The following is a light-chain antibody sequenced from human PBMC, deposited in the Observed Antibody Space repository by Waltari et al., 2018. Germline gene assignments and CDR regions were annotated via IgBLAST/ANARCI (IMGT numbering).Light chain of an antibody. Sequence: IQMTQSPSSLSASVGDRVTITCRASQGIGNDLGWYQQKPGKAPKRLIYDVSSLQSGVPSRFSGSGSGTEFTLTISSLQPEDFATYYCLQLNSYPWTFGQGTKVEIK. CDR1: QGIGND. J-gene: IGKJ1*01. CDR3: LQLNSYPWT. CDR2: DVS. V-gene: IGKV1-17*01.